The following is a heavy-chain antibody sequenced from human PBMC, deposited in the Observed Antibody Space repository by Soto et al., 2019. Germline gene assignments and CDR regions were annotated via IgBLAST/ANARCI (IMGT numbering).Heavy chain of an antibody. CDR2: IYHSGST. D-gene: IGHD6-13*01. CDR3: ARTGIAAAGMGYYYMDV. J-gene: IGHJ6*03. V-gene: IGHV4-4*02. CDR1: SGSISSSNW. Sequence: SETLSLTCAVSSGSISSSNWWSWVRQPPGKGLEWIGEIYHSGSTNYNPSLKSRVTISVDKSKNQFSLKLSSVTAADTTVYYCARTGIAAAGMGYYYMDVWGKGTTVTVSS.